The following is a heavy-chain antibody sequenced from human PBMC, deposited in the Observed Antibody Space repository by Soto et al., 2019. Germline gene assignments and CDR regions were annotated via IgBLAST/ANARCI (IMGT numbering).Heavy chain of an antibody. CDR2: LHHGGST. Sequence: SETLSLTFDVSRYSINNNNWWSWVRQPPGGGLEWIGELHHGGSTNYNPSLESRVTFSVDISKNQFFLKLSSVTAAETAVYYCTKNSAYALDYWGQGTLVTVSS. V-gene: IGHV4-4*02. D-gene: IGHD5-12*01. CDR3: TKNSAYALDY. J-gene: IGHJ4*02. CDR1: RYSINNNNW.